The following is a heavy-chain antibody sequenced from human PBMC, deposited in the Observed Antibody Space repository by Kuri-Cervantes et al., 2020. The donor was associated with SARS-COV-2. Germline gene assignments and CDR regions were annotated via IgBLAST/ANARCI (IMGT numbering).Heavy chain of an antibody. CDR3: ARGSSPTALIDY. J-gene: IGHJ4*02. CDR1: GGSISSGDYY. D-gene: IGHD6-13*01. CDR2: IYYSGST. V-gene: IGHV4-30-4*08. Sequence: SCTVSGGSISSGDYYWSWIRQPPGKGLEWIGYIYYSGSTYYNPSLKSRVTISVDTSKNQFSLKLSSVTAADTAVYYCARGSSPTALIDYWGQGTLVTVSS.